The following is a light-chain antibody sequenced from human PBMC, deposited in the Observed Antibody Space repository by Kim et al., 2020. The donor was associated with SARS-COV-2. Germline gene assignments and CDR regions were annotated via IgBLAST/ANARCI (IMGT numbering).Light chain of an antibody. CDR3: QQHGSSPIS. J-gene: IGKJ5*01. CDR2: GAS. CDR1: QSVTSNY. V-gene: IGKV3-20*01. Sequence: EIVLTQSPGTLSLSPGERGTLSCRASQSVTSNYLAWYQQKLGQAPRLLIYGASSRATGIPDRFSGSGSGTDFTLTISRLEPEDFAVYYCQQHGSSPISFGQGTRLEIK.